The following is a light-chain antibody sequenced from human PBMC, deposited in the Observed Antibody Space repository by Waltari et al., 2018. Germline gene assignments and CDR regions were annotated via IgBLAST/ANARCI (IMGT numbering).Light chain of an antibody. CDR2: DND. CDR3: GTWDSSLSDVV. CDR1: NPNIGNKD. Sequence: QSVLTQPPSVSAAPGQKVTISCSGSNPNIGNKDVSWYQQFPGTAPKRLIYDNDKRPSGIPDRFAGSKAGTAGTLGITGLQTGDEADYYCGTWDSSLSDVVFGGGTKLTVL. V-gene: IGLV1-51*01. J-gene: IGLJ2*01.